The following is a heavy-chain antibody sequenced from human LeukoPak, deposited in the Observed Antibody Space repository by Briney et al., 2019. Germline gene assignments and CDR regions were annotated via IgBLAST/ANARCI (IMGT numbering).Heavy chain of an antibody. CDR2: FSYSGST. V-gene: IGHV4-39*07. CDR3: ARYGRFLEWYREF. CDR1: GGSISSRPYY. D-gene: IGHD3-3*01. Sequence: PSETLSLTCTVSGGSISSRPYYWGWIRQPPGKGLEWLGSFSYSGSTYYKPSLKSRVTISVDTSKNQFSLKLSSVTAADTAVYYCARYGRFLEWYREFWGQGTLVTVSS. J-gene: IGHJ4*02.